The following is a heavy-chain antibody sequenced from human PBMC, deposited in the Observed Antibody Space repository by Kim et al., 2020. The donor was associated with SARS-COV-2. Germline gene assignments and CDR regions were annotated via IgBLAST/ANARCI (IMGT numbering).Heavy chain of an antibody. V-gene: IGHV1-2*02. J-gene: IGHJ4*02. D-gene: IGHD3-22*01. CDR3: ARGLVWSYYYDY. Sequence: NYAQKFQGRVTMTRDTSISTAYMELSRLRSDDTAVYYCARGLVWSYYYDYWGQGTLVTVSS.